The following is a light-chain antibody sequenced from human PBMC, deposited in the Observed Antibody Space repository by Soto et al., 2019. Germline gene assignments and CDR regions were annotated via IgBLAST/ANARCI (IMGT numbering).Light chain of an antibody. Sequence: QYALTQPRSVSGSPGQSVTISCTGTSSDVGDYNYVSWYQQHPGKAPKLMIFDVSKRPSGVPDRFSGSKSGNTASLTISGLQAEDEADYYCCSYAGSYTYVFGTGTKLTVL. CDR3: CSYAGSYTYV. J-gene: IGLJ1*01. CDR1: SSDVGDYNY. V-gene: IGLV2-11*01. CDR2: DVS.